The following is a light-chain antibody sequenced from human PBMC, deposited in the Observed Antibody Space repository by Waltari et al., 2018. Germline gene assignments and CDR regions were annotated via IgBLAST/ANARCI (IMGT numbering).Light chain of an antibody. J-gene: IGLJ3*02. V-gene: IGLV2-14*03. CDR1: TRDVGGYNY. Sequence: QSALTQPASVSGSPGQSITIPCNGTTRDVGGYNYFSWYQQHPGKAPKLILYSVSDPPSGVSHRFSGSKSGNTASLTISGLQTEDEADYYCSSYTSSVTWVFGGGTRLTVL. CDR3: SSYTSSVTWV. CDR2: SVS.